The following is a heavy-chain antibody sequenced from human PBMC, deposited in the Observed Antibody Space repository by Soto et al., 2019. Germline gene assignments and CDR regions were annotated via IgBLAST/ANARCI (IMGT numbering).Heavy chain of an antibody. D-gene: IGHD4-17*01. CDR1: GGSMTSNNYY. J-gene: IGHJ3*02. CDR3: ARLFDYGDYEAFEI. V-gene: IGHV4-39*02. Sequence: QVHLQESGPGLVKASETLSLTCTVSGGSMTSNNYYWGWVRQTPGKGLEYIGSIHYRGSTWYNKCLKSLAAISVDTSKNNFSLRVNSVTAADTAIYFCARLFDYGDYEAFEIWGQGTMVTVSS. CDR2: IHYRGST.